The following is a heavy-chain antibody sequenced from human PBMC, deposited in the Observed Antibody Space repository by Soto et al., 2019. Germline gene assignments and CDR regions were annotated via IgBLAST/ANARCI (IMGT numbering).Heavy chain of an antibody. J-gene: IGHJ5*02. CDR2: IRYDGSNK. Sequence: GGSLRLSCAASGFTFSSYGMHWVRQAPGKGLEWVAVIRYDGSNKYYADSVKGRFTISRDNSKNTLYLQMNSLRAEDTAVYYCARDPYDILTGYYFKASERSKYNWFDPWGQGTLVTVSS. D-gene: IGHD3-9*01. V-gene: IGHV3-33*01. CDR1: GFTFSSYG. CDR3: ARDPYDILTGYYFKASERSKYNWFDP.